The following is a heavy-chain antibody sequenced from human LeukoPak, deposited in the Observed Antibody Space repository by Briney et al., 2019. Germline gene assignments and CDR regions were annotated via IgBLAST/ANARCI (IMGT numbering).Heavy chain of an antibody. CDR1: GFSFRNAW. CDR2: IYSDGNT. V-gene: IGHV3-53*01. J-gene: IGHJ4*02. Sequence: PGGSLRLSCAASGFSFRNAWMHWVRQAPGKGLEWVSSIYSDGNTYYADSVKGRFAISTDNSKNTLYLQMNSLRVEDTAVYFCAARKVRGVWFYLDYWGQGTLVTVSS. CDR3: AARKVRGVWFYLDY. D-gene: IGHD3-10*01.